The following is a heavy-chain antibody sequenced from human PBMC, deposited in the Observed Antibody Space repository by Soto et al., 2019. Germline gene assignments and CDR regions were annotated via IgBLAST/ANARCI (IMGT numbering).Heavy chain of an antibody. CDR1: GGSVRSGSYY. D-gene: IGHD5-12*01. J-gene: IGHJ4*02. Sequence: QVQPQESGPGLVKPSETLSLTCTVSGGSVRSGSYYWSWIRQPPGKGLEWIGYIYSSGSPNYIPALKSRITISVDTSKDHFTRKLSSVTAEDTAVYYCARDTGGYDPYYFDYWGQGTLVAVSS. CDR2: IYSSGSP. CDR3: ARDTGGYDPYYFDY. V-gene: IGHV4-61*01.